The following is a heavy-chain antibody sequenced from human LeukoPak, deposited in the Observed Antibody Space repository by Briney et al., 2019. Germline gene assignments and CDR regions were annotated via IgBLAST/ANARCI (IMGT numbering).Heavy chain of an antibody. CDR2: IRSGDSSI. V-gene: IGHV3-11*01. Sequence: GGSLRLSCAASGFTFSDHYMSWIRQAPGKGLEWVSYIRSGDSSIYYADSVKGRFTISRDNAKNSLYLQMSSLRAEDTAVYYCARGHYGLDYWGQGTLDTVSS. J-gene: IGHJ4*02. CDR3: ARGHYGLDY. D-gene: IGHD4-17*01. CDR1: GFTFSDHY.